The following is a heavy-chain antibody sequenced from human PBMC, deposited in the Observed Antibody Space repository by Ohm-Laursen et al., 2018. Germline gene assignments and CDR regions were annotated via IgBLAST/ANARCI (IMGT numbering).Heavy chain of an antibody. CDR1: GGSFSGYY. J-gene: IGHJ3*02. V-gene: IGHV4-34*01. CDR3: ATGLPADDAFNI. Sequence: TLSLTCAVYGGSFSGYYWSWIRQPPGKGLEWIGEINHSGSTNYNPSLKSRVTISVDTSKNQFSLKLSSVTAADTAVYYCATGLPADDAFNIWGQGTMVTVSS. CDR2: INHSGST.